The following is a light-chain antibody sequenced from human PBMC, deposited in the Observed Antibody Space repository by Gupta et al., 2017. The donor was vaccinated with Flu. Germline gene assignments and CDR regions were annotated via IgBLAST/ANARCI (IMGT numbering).Light chain of an antibody. V-gene: IGKV3-20*01. CDR2: GVF. CDR1: QTVDRSS. CDR3: QQDGRSPLT. Sequence: GTLYLSPGERATLSCRASQTVDRSSLAWYQQKPGQAPRLLIYGVFRRATGIPDRFSGSGSGTDFTLTISRLEPEDFAVYYCQQDGRSPLTFGGGTKVEIK. J-gene: IGKJ4*01.